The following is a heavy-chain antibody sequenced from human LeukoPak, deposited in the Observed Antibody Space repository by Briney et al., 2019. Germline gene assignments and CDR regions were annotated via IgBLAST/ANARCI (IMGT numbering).Heavy chain of an antibody. CDR1: GGTFSSYA. CDR2: IIPILGIA. CDR3: AMLIAVAQGDY. Sequence: SVKVSCKASGGTFSSYAISWVRQAPGQGLEWMGRIIPILGIANYAQKFQGRVTITADKSTSTAYMELSSLRSEDTAVYYCAMLIAVAQGDYWGQGTLVTVSS. J-gene: IGHJ4*02. V-gene: IGHV1-69*04. D-gene: IGHD6-19*01.